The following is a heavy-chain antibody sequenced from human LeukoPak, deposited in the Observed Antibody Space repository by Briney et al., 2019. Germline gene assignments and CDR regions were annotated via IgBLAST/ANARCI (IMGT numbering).Heavy chain of an antibody. CDR2: MSANSGNT. V-gene: IGHV1-8*01. D-gene: IGHD2-21*02. J-gene: IGHJ4*02. Sequence: ASVKVSCKTSGYTFINYDINWIRQAPGQGLEWLGWMSANSGNTGYAQKFQGRVIMTRTTSISTAFMELSRLTFEDTAVYYCVRTPPKGDIDYWGQGTLVTVSS. CDR3: VRTPPKGDIDY. CDR1: GYTFINYD.